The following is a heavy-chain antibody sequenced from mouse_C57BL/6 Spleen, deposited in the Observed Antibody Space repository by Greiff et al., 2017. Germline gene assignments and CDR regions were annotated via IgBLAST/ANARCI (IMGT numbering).Heavy chain of an antibody. Sequence: EVKLVESGGDLVKPGGSLKLSCAASGFTFSSYGMSWVRQTPDKRLEWVATISSGGSYTYYPDSVKGRFTISRDNAKNTLYLQMSSLKSEDTAMYYCARRWTTVVEGFAYWGQGTLVTVSA. D-gene: IGHD1-1*01. J-gene: IGHJ3*01. V-gene: IGHV5-6*02. CDR3: ARRWTTVVEGFAY. CDR2: ISSGGSYT. CDR1: GFTFSSYG.